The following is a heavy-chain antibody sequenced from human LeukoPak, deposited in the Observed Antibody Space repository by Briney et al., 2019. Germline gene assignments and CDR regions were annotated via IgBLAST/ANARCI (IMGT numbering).Heavy chain of an antibody. J-gene: IGHJ5*02. CDR3: AKYYDFWPNWFDP. Sequence: ASVKVSCKASGYTFTSYDINWVRQATGQGLEWMGWMNPNSGNTGYAQKFQGRVTMTRNTSISTAYMELSSLRSEDTAVYYCAKYYDFWPNWFDPWGQGTLVTVSS. CDR2: MNPNSGNT. V-gene: IGHV1-8*01. CDR1: GYTFTSYD. D-gene: IGHD3-3*01.